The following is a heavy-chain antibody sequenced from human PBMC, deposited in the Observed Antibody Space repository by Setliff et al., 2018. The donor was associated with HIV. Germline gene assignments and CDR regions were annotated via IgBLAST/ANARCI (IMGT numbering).Heavy chain of an antibody. CDR3: ARAYQPEWAFDI. D-gene: IGHD3-3*01. V-gene: IGHV4-31*03. Sequence: SETLSLTCTVSGGSISSGGYYWSWIRQHPGKGLEWIGYIYYSGSTYYNPSLKSRVTISVDTSKNQFSLKLSSVTAADTAVYYCARAYQPEWAFDIWGRGTMVTVSS. CDR1: GGSISSGGYY. CDR2: IYYSGST. J-gene: IGHJ3*02.